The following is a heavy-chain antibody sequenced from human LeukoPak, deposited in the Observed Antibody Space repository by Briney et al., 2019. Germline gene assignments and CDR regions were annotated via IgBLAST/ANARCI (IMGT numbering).Heavy chain of an antibody. D-gene: IGHD5-12*01. V-gene: IGHV3-21*01. Sequence: GGSLRLSCAASGFTFSSYSMNWVRQAPGKGLEWVSSISSSSSYIYYADSVKGRFTISRDNAKNSLYLQMNSLRAEDTAVYYCARDHDSRWLRSDYFDYWGQGTLVTVSS. J-gene: IGHJ4*02. CDR1: GFTFSSYS. CDR2: ISSSSSYI. CDR3: ARDHDSRWLRSDYFDY.